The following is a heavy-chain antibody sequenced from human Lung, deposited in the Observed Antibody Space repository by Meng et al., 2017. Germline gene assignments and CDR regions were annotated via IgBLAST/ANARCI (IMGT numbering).Heavy chain of an antibody. V-gene: IGHV3-23*01. CDR2: ISSTGDST. CDR3: AKEAAMAS. J-gene: IGHJ5*02. D-gene: IGHD5-18*01. Sequence: VRLREAGGGLVRPGGCVRLSCAASGFTLTAFSMTWVRQAPGKGLEWVSTISSTGDSTFYPDSVKGRFIVSRDNSKNTLYLQMNSLRAEDTAIYSCAKEAAMASWGQGTLVTVSS. CDR1: GFTLTAFS.